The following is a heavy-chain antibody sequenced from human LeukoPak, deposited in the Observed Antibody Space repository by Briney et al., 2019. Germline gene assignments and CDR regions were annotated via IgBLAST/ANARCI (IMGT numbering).Heavy chain of an antibody. CDR1: GFTFSSYA. CDR2: ISGSGGST. J-gene: IGHJ3*02. D-gene: IGHD1-26*01. Sequence: PGGSLRLSCAASGFTFSSYAMSWVRQAPGKGLEWVSAISGSGGSTYYADSVKGRFTISRDNSKNTLYLQMNSLRAEDTAVYYCAKAHRTVGAPNAAFDIWGQGTMVTVSS. CDR3: AKAHRTVGAPNAAFDI. V-gene: IGHV3-23*01.